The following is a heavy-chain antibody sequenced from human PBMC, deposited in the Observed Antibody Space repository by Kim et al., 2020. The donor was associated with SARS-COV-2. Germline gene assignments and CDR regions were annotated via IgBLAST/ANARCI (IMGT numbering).Heavy chain of an antibody. CDR3: ARSYYDILTGYYPYYFDY. CDR2: IYYSGST. V-gene: IGHV4-59*01. J-gene: IGHJ4*02. D-gene: IGHD3-9*01. Sequence: ERSGYIYYSGSTNYNPSLKSRVTISVDTSKNQFSLKLSSVTAADTAVYYCARSYYDILTGYYPYYFDYWGQGTLVTVSS.